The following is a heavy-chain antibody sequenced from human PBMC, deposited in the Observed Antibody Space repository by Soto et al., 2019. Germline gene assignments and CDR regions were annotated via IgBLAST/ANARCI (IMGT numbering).Heavy chain of an antibody. J-gene: IGHJ5*02. Sequence: QVQLVQSGAEVKKPGSSVKVSCKASGGTFSSYIISWVRQAPGQGLEWMGRIIPIVGIANYAQRFQGRVTITADKPTTTADTELSSPTSEDTAVYYGASGGVAGFDPWGQGTLVTVSS. CDR2: IIPIVGIA. CDR3: ASGGVAGFDP. CDR1: GGTFSSYI. V-gene: IGHV1-69*02. D-gene: IGHD6-19*01.